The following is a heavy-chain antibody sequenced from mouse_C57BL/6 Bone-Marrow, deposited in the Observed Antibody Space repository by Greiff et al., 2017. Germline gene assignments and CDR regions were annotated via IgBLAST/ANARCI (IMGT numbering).Heavy chain of an antibody. CDR1: EYEFPSHD. CDR2: INSDGGST. D-gene: IGHD2-4*01. CDR3: ARHVITTTGYYFDY. V-gene: IGHV5-2*01. J-gene: IGHJ2*01. Sequence: DVKLQESGGGLVQPGESLKLSCESNEYEFPSHDMSWVRKTPEKRLELVAAINSDGGSTYYPDTMERRFIISRDNTKKTLYLQMSSLRSEDTALYYCARHVITTTGYYFDYWGQGTTLTVSS.